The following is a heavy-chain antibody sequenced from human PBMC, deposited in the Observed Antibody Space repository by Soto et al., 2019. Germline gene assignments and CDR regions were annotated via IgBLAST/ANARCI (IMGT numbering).Heavy chain of an antibody. CDR1: GYTXTSYG. CDR3: AREYSSSSNWFDP. D-gene: IGHD6-13*01. CDR2: ISAYNCNT. J-gene: IGHJ5*02. Sequence: SXKVSFKASGYTXTSYGISLVRQAPGQGLEWMGWISAYNCNTNYAQKLQGRVTMTTDTSARTAYMELRSLRSDDTAVYYFAREYSSSSNWFDPWGQGTLGTVS. V-gene: IGHV1-18*01.